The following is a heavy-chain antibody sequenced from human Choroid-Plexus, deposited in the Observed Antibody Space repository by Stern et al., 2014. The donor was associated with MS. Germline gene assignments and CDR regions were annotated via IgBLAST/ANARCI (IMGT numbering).Heavy chain of an antibody. D-gene: IGHD2-15*01. J-gene: IGHJ4*02. V-gene: IGHV3-30*18. Sequence: VHLVESGGGVAQPGRPLILSCAASGFTFSNFGMHWVRQAPGKGLEWVALISYDGSGKYYADSVKGRFTIFRDNSKNTLYMHMNSLRAEDTAVYYCAKDRQWSTYFFDYWGQGSLVTVSS. CDR2: ISYDGSGK. CDR1: GFTFSNFG. CDR3: AKDRQWSTYFFDY.